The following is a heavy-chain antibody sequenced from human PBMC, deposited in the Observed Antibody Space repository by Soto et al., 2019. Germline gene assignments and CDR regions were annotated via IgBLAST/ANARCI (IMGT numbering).Heavy chain of an antibody. CDR2: ISGSGGST. V-gene: IGHV3-23*01. J-gene: IGHJ4*02. D-gene: IGHD6-13*01. CDR1: GFTFSSYA. Sequence: PGGSLRLSCAASGFTFSSYAMSWVRQAPGKGLEWVSVISGSGGSTYYADSVKGRFTISRDNSKNTLFLQMNSLRAEDTALYYCAKTEQGNWYSSSWYHYWGQGTLVTVSS. CDR3: AKTEQGNWYSSSWYHY.